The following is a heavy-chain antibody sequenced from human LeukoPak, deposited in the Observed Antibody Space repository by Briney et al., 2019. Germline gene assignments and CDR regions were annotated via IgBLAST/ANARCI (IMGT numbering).Heavy chain of an antibody. V-gene: IGHV4-39*01. CDR1: GGSVSISDYY. J-gene: IGHJ3*02. CDR3: ARHGARGGNSYGWAGSDAFDI. Sequence: SETLSLTCTVFGGSVSISDYYWGWMRQPPGKGLEWIGTISYSGSAYYSPSLKSRVTISIDMSKNQFSLNLSSVTAADTAVYYCARHGARGGNSYGWAGSDAFDIWGQGTKVTVSS. CDR2: ISYSGSA. D-gene: IGHD5-18*01.